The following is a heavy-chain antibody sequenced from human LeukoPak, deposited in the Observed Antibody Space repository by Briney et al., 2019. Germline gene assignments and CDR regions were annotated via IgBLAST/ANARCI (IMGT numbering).Heavy chain of an antibody. CDR2: LYYSEST. CDR1: GGSISSNSYY. Sequence: SETLSLTCTVSGGSISSNSYYWGWIRQPPGKGLEWIGSLYYSESTCYNPSLKSRVTISVDTSKNQFSLKLTSVTAADTAVYYCARLTRGGSYSSSFWGQGTLVTVSS. D-gene: IGHD6-6*01. V-gene: IGHV4-39*01. J-gene: IGHJ4*02. CDR3: ARLTRGGSYSSSF.